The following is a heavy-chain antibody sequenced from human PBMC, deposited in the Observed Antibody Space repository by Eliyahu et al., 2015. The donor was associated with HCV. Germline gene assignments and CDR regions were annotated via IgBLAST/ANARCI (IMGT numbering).Heavy chain of an antibody. V-gene: IGHV4-59*01. J-gene: IGHJ5*02. D-gene: IGHD6-19*01. Sequence: QVQLQESGPGLVKPSETLSLTCTVXGASIXSYYWGWTRQPPGKGLEGXAYIHYSGSTNYNPSLKXRVTISLDTSKNQFSLKLNSVTAADTAVYYCASGGGGIAVAGTGGWFDPWGQGTLVTVSS. CDR3: ASGGGGIAVAGTGGWFDP. CDR1: GASIXSYY. CDR2: IHYSGST.